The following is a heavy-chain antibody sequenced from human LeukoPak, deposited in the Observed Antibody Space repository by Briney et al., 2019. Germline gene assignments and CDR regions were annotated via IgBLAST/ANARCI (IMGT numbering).Heavy chain of an antibody. CDR3: ARTRFLEWSFDY. D-gene: IGHD3-3*01. CDR2: IYYSGST. Sequence: PSETLSLTCTVSGGSISSYYWSWIRQPPGKGLEWIGYIYYSGSTNYNPSLKSRVTISVDTSKNQFSLKLSSVTAAGTAVYYCARTRFLEWSFDYWGQGTLVTVSS. CDR1: GGSISSYY. V-gene: IGHV4-59*01. J-gene: IGHJ4*02.